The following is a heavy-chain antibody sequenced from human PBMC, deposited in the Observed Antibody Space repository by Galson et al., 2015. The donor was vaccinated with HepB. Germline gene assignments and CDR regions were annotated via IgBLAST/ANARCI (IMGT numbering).Heavy chain of an antibody. Sequence: ETLSLTCTVSGDSISNDRWWSWVRQPPGEGLEWIGEAYHSGGTNYRPSLKSRVTISVDKSKNQFSLKLTSVTAADTAVYYCARAKEGRGYFGYWGQGTLVTASS. CDR2: AYHSGGT. J-gene: IGHJ4*02. CDR1: GDSISNDRW. CDR3: ARAKEGRGYFGY. D-gene: IGHD3-10*01. V-gene: IGHV4-4*02.